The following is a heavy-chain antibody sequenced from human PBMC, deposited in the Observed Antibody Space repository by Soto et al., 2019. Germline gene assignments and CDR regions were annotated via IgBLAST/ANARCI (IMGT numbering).Heavy chain of an antibody. J-gene: IGHJ4*02. CDR1: GGSISSYY. V-gene: IGHV4-59*08. Sequence: SETLSLTCTVSGGSISSYYWSWIRQPPGKGLEWIGYIYYSGSTNYNPSHKSRVTISVDTSKNQFSPKLSSVTAADTAVYYCARHGGSGRLGELSFDYWGQGTLVTVSS. D-gene: IGHD3-16*02. CDR2: IYYSGST. CDR3: ARHGGSGRLGELSFDY.